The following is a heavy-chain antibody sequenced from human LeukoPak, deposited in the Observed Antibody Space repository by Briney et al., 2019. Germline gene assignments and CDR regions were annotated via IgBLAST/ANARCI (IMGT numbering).Heavy chain of an antibody. Sequence: GRSLRLSCAASGSTFSSYGMHWVRQAPGKGLEWVAVISYDGSNKYYADSVKGRFTISRDNSKNTLYLQMNSLRAEDTAVYYCASLGNDFWSGYWNDAFDIWGQGTMVTVSS. J-gene: IGHJ3*02. CDR3: ASLGNDFWSGYWNDAFDI. CDR2: ISYDGSNK. D-gene: IGHD3-3*01. CDR1: GSTFSSYG. V-gene: IGHV3-30*03.